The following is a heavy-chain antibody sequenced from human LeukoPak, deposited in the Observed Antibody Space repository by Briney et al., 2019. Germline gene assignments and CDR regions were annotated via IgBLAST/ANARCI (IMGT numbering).Heavy chain of an antibody. CDR2: IYSGGST. D-gene: IGHD6-19*01. CDR3: ARGMDSSGWIDYYYYGMDV. V-gene: IGHV3-53*01. CDR1: GFTVSSNY. Sequence: PGGSLRLSCAASGFTVSSNYMSWVRQAPGKGLEWVSDIYSGGSTYYADSVKGRFTIPRDNSKNTLYLQMNSLRAEDTAVYYCARGMDSSGWIDYYYYGMDVWGQGTTVTVSS. J-gene: IGHJ6*02.